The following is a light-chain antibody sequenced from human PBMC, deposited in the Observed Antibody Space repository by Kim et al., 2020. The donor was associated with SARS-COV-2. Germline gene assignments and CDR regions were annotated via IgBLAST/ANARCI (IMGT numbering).Light chain of an antibody. V-gene: IGKV3-20*01. CDR1: QSVTSNY. CDR3: HQYVGSPWT. Sequence: LSPGERATLSCRASQSVTSNYLAWYQHKPGQAPRLLIYGASSRATGIPDRFSGSGSGTDFTLTITRLEPEDFAVYYCHQYVGSPWTFGQGTKVE. CDR2: GAS. J-gene: IGKJ1*01.